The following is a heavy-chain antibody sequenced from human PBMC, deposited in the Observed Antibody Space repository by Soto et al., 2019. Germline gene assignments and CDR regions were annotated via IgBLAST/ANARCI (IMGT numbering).Heavy chain of an antibody. CDR3: AREVGVSLIDY. CDR2: ISYDGSNK. D-gene: IGHD1-26*01. CDR1: GFTFSSYA. V-gene: IGHV3-30-3*01. Sequence: GGSLRLSCAASGFTFSSYAMHWVRQAPGKGLEWVAVISYDGSNKYYADSVKGRFTISRDNSKNTLYLQMNSLRAEDTAVYYCAREVGVSLIDYWGQGTLVTVSS. J-gene: IGHJ4*02.